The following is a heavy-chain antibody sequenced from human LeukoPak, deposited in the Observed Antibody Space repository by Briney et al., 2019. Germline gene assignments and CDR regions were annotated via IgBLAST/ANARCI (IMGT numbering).Heavy chain of an antibody. J-gene: IGHJ6*02. V-gene: IGHV3-33*01. CDR2: IWYDGSNK. CDR1: GFTFSSYG. CDR3: ARDPYYGSGSYPSKYGMDV. Sequence: GGSLRLSCAASGFTFSSYGMHWVRQAPGKGLEWVAVIWYDGSNKYYADSVKGRFTISRDNSKNTLYLQMNSLRAEDTAVYYCARDPYYGSGSYPSKYGMDVWGQGTTVTVSS. D-gene: IGHD3-10*01.